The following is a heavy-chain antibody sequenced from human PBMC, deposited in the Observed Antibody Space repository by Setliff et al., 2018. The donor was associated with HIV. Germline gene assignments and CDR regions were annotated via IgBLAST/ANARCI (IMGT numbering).Heavy chain of an antibody. J-gene: IGHJ4*02. CDR2: VYPSDGST. V-gene: IGHV1-46*01. CDR1: GYTFTSYY. D-gene: IGHD3-22*01. Sequence: ASVKVSCKASGYTFTSYYMHWVRQAPGQGLEWMGMVYPSDGSTSYAQKFRGRVTMTRDTSTSTIYMELSSLRSEDTAVYYCARAYYDSSGYIYWGQGTLVTVSS. CDR3: ARAYYDSSGYIY.